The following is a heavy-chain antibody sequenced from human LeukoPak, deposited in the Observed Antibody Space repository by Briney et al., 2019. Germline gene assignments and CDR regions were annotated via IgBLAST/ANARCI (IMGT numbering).Heavy chain of an antibody. CDR1: GGSFSGYY. D-gene: IGHD5-24*01. V-gene: IGHV4-34*01. CDR3: ASVEMATIRIDY. CDR2: INHSGST. Sequence: KPSETLSLTCAVYGGSFSGYYWSWIRQPPGKGLEWIGEINHSGSTNYNPSLKSRVTISVDTSKNQFSLKLSSVTAADTAVYYCASVEMATIRIDYWGQGTLVTVSS. J-gene: IGHJ4*02.